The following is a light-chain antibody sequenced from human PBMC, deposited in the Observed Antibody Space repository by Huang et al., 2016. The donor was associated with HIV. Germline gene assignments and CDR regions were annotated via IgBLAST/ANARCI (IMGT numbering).Light chain of an antibody. V-gene: IGKV4-1*01. CDR2: WAS. J-gene: IGKJ4*01. CDR3: QQFYRTPLT. CDR1: QSVLYSPNNKDY. Sequence: DIVMTQSPDSLAVSLGERATINCKSSQSVLYSPNNKDYLAWYQQKPGLPPKLLMYWASTREAGVPDRFSGSGSGTDFTLTITSLQAEDVAIYYCQQFYRTPLTFGGGTKVEIK.